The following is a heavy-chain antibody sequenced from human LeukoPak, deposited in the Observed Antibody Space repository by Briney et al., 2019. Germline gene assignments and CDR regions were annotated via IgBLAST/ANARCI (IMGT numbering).Heavy chain of an antibody. D-gene: IGHD1-26*01. V-gene: IGHV4-4*02. CDR1: GGSISSSNW. CDR3: AGKTRGSYYEIDY. CDR2: IYHSGST. J-gene: IGHJ4*02. Sequence: SETLSLTCAVSGGSISSSNWWSWVRQPPGKGLEWIGEIYHSGSTNYNPSLKSRVTISVDKSKNQFSLKLSSVTAADTAVYYCAGKTRGSYYEIDYWGQGTLVTVSS.